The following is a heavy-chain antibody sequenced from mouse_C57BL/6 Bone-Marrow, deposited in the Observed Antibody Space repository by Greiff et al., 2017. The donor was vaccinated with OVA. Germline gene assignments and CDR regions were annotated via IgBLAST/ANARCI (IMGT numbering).Heavy chain of an antibody. Sequence: QDELQQPGAEVVKPRASVKMSCKASCYTSISYCITWVKQRPGQGLEWIGDIYPGSGSTNYNEKFKSKATLTADTSSSTAYMQLSSLTSEDSAVYYCARPDGYYCYFDVWGTGTTVTVSS. V-gene: IGHV1-55*01. CDR3: ARPDGYYCYFDV. D-gene: IGHD2-3*01. CDR2: IYPGSGST. CDR1: CYTSISYC. J-gene: IGHJ1*03.